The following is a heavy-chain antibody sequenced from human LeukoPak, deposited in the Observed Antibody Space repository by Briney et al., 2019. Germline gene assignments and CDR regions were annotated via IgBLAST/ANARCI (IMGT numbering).Heavy chain of an antibody. CDR3: ARAKCCSGGSCYHLDY. D-gene: IGHD2-15*01. Sequence: SETLSLTCAVYGGSFSGYYWSWIRQPPGKGLEWIGEINHSGSTNYNPSLKSRVTISVDTSKNQFSLKLSSVTAADTVVYYCARAKCCSGGSCYHLDYWGQGTLVTVSS. CDR2: INHSGST. CDR1: GGSFSGYY. J-gene: IGHJ4*02. V-gene: IGHV4-34*01.